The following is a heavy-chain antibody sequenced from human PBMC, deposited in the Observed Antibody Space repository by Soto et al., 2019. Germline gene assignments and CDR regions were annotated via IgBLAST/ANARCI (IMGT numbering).Heavy chain of an antibody. V-gene: IGHV3-23*01. J-gene: IGHJ4*02. CDR2: LSGSGGST. CDR3: AKDTRLRLGDLSFDAFDS. D-gene: IGHD3-16*02. Sequence: VGSLRLSGAASGFSFHTYAMGWVCQAPGKGLEWVSSLSGSGGSTNYADSVKGRFTISRDNSKNTLYLQMNSLRAEDKAVYYCAKDTRLRLGDLSFDAFDSWGQGTLVTVSS. CDR1: GFSFHTYA.